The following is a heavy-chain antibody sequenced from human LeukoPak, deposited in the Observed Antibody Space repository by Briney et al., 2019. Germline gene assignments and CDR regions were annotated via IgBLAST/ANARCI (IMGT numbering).Heavy chain of an antibody. J-gene: IGHJ3*02. D-gene: IGHD3-22*01. V-gene: IGHV1-69*02. CDR3: ARGGYYDSSGYLDALDI. Sequence: SVKVSCKASGGTFSSYTISWVRQAPGQGLEWMGRIIPILGIANYAQKFQGRVTITADKSTSTAYMELSSLRSEDTAVYYCARGGYYDSSGYLDALDIWGQGTTVTVSS. CDR2: IIPILGIA. CDR1: GGTFSSYT.